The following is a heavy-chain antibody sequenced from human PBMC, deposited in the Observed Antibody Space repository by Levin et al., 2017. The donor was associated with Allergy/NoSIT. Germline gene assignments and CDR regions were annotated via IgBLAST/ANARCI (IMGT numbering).Heavy chain of an antibody. CDR3: ARGPLSVRGVITYY. CDR2: MNPNSGNT. D-gene: IGHD3-10*01. V-gene: IGHV1-8*01. J-gene: IGHJ4*02. CDR1: GYTFTSYD. Sequence: ASVKVSCKASGYTFTSYDINWVRQATGQGLEWMGWMNPNSGNTGYAQKFQGRVTMTRNTSISTAYMELSSLRSEDTAVYYCARGPLSVRGVITYYWGQGTLVTVSS.